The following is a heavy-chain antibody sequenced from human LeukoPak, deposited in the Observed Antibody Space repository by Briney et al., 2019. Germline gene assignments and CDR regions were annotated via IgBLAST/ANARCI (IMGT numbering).Heavy chain of an antibody. CDR2: IYYSGST. J-gene: IGHJ4*02. Sequence: SETLSLTCTVSGGSISSYYWSWIRQPPGKGLEWIGYIYYSGSTNYNPSLKSRVAISVDTSKNQFSLKLSSVTAADTAVYYCTRNAGDVWGQGTLVTVSS. CDR3: TRNAGDV. CDR1: GGSISSYY. D-gene: IGHD7-27*01. V-gene: IGHV4-59*01.